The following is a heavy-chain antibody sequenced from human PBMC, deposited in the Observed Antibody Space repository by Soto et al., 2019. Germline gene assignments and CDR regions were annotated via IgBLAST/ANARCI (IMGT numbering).Heavy chain of an antibody. Sequence: SETLSLTCTVSGGSISSYYWSWIRQPPGKGLEWIGYIYYSGSTNYNPSLKSRVTISVDTSKNQFSLKLSSVTAADTAVYYCAKTMVRGVRYYYYGMDVWGQGTTVTVSS. CDR1: GGSISSYY. J-gene: IGHJ6*02. V-gene: IGHV4-59*01. CDR2: IYYSGST. D-gene: IGHD3-10*01. CDR3: AKTMVRGVRYYYYGMDV.